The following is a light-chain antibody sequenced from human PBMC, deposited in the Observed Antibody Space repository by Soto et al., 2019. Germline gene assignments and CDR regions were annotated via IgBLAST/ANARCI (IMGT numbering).Light chain of an antibody. CDR1: QSISSY. CDR2: AAS. J-gene: IGKJ5*01. CDR3: QQLNSYPIT. Sequence: DIQMTQSPSSLSASVGDRVTITCRASQSISSYLNWDQQKPGKAPKLLIYAASSLQSGVPSRFSGSGPGTDFTLTISSLQPEHFATYYCQQLNSYPITFGQGTRLEIK. V-gene: IGKV1-39*01.